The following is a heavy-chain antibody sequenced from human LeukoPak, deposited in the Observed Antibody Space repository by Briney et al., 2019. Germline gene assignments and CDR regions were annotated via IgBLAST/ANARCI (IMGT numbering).Heavy chain of an antibody. J-gene: IGHJ5*02. CDR2: ISSSGSTI. D-gene: IGHD3-9*01. CDR3: AKGLRYFDWLFNNWFDP. Sequence: GGSLRLSCTASGFTFSDYYMSWIRQAPGKGLEWVSYISSSGSTIYYADSVKGRFTNSRDNAKNSLYLQMNSLRAEDTAVYYCAKGLRYFDWLFNNWFDPWGQGTLVTVSS. CDR1: GFTFSDYY. V-gene: IGHV3-11*01.